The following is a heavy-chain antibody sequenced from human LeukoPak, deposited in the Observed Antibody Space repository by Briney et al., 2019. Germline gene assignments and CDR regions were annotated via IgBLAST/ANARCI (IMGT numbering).Heavy chain of an antibody. J-gene: IGHJ3*02. D-gene: IGHD3-22*01. CDR2: IYYSGST. V-gene: IGHV4-39*01. Sequence: SETLSLTCTVSGGSISSSNYYWGWIRQPPGKGLEWIGSIYYSGSTYYNPSLKSRVTISVDTSKNQFSLKLSSVTAADTAVYYCARHSAGRITMIVVVPDDAFDIWGQGTMVTVSS. CDR3: ARHSAGRITMIVVVPDDAFDI. CDR1: GGSISSSNYY.